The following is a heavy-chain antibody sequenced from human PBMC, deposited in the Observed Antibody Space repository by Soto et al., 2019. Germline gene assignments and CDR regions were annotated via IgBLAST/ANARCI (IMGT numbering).Heavy chain of an antibody. CDR3: ARGSGHYMDV. D-gene: IGHD1-26*01. V-gene: IGHV3-7*01. J-gene: IGHJ6*03. CDR1: GITFSIYW. CDR2: IKQDGSEK. Sequence: ESGGGLVQPGGSLRLSCAASGITFSIYWMSWVRQAPGKGLEWVANIKQDGSEKYYVDSVKGRFTISRDNAKSSLYLQMNSLRAEDTAVFWCARGSGHYMDVWGKGTTVTVSS.